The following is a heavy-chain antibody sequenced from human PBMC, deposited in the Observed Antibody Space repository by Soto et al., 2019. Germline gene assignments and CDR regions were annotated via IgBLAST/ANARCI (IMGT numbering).Heavy chain of an antibody. CDR3: ATVGKIWNYAESKYYYYYVMDV. V-gene: IGHV1-24*01. J-gene: IGHJ6*02. CDR1: GYTLTELS. Sequence: ASVKVSCKVSGYTLTELSMHWVRQAPGKGLEWMGGFDPEDGETIYAQKFQGRVTMTEDTSTDTAYMELSSLRSEDTAVYYCATVGKIWNYAESKYYYYYVMDVWGQGTTVTVSS. D-gene: IGHD1-7*01. CDR2: FDPEDGET.